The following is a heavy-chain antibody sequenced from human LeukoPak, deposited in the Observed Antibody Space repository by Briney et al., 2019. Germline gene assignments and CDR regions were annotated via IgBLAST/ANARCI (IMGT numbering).Heavy chain of an antibody. Sequence: GGSLRLSCAASGFTFSDYYMSWIRQAPGKGLEWVSYISSSGSTIYYADSVKGRFTISRDNAKNSLYLQMNSLRAEDTAVYYCARYSGYASYNWFDPWGQGTLVTVSS. CDR3: ARYSGYASYNWFDP. J-gene: IGHJ5*02. CDR1: GFTFSDYY. CDR2: ISSSGSTI. D-gene: IGHD5-12*01. V-gene: IGHV3-11*01.